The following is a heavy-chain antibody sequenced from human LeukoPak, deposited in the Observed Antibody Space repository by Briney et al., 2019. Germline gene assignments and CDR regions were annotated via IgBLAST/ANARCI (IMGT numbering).Heavy chain of an antibody. CDR3: ARVFEYSSSNDAFDI. V-gene: IGHV4-34*01. D-gene: IGHD6-6*01. CDR2: INHSGST. J-gene: IGHJ3*02. CDR1: GGSFSGYY. Sequence: PSETLSLTCAVYGGSFSGYYWSWIRQPPGKGLEWIGEINHSGSTNYNPSLKSRVTISVDTSENQFSLKLSSVTAADMAVYYCARVFEYSSSNDAFDIWGQGTMVTVSS.